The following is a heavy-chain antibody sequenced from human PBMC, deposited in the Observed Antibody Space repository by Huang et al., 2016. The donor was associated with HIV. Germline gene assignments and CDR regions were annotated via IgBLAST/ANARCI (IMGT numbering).Heavy chain of an antibody. CDR3: AMSLRYQYDSRSYWGRYFDY. Sequence: QVQLEQSGPAVRKPGSSVKVSCQASGGSFSDQIISWVRQAPGQRFEWMGDIIPLFRAAAYAQEFKGRVTMTADESTATIYMELNSLTSEDTAVYYCAMSLRYQYDSRSYWGRYFDYWGQGTLVTVSS. J-gene: IGHJ4*02. CDR2: IIPLFRAA. D-gene: IGHD3-16*01. V-gene: IGHV1-69*01. CDR1: GGSFSDQI.